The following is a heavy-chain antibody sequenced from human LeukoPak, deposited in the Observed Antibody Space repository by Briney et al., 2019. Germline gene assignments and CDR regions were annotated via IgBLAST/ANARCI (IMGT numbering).Heavy chain of an antibody. CDR3: AKDAIVGATTFFDY. D-gene: IGHD1-26*01. V-gene: IGHV3-9*01. J-gene: IGHJ4*02. Sequence: GGSLRLSCAASGFTFDDYAMHWVRQAPGKGLEWVSGISWNSGSIGYADSVKGRFTISRDNAKNSPYLQMNSPRAEDTALYYCAKDAIVGATTFFDYWGQGTLVTVSS. CDR1: GFTFDDYA. CDR2: ISWNSGSI.